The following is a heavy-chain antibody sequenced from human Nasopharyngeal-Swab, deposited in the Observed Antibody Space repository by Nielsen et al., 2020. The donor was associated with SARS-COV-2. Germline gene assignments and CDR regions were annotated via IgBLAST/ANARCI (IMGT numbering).Heavy chain of an antibody. V-gene: IGHV1-2*06. CDR2: INPNSGGT. CDR3: ARDGTRYNWNDYYYYGMDV. D-gene: IGHD1-1*01. CDR1: GYTFTGYY. J-gene: IGHJ6*02. Sequence: ASAKVSCKASGYTFTGYYMHWVRQAPGQGLEWMGRINPNSGGTNYAQKFQGRVTMTRDTSISTAYMELSRLRSDDTAVYYCARDGTRYNWNDYYYYGMDVWGQGTTVTVSS.